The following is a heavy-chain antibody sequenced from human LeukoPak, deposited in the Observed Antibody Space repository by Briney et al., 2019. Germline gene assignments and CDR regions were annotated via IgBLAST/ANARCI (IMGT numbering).Heavy chain of an antibody. D-gene: IGHD6-13*01. CDR1: GFTFSSYS. J-gene: IGHJ4*02. V-gene: IGHV3-9*01. CDR2: ISWNSGSI. CDR3: AKVAYSSSWYYFDY. Sequence: PGGSLRLSCVVSGFTFSSYSMNWVRQAPGKGLEWVSGISWNSGSIGYADSVKGRFTISRDNAKNSLYLQMNSLRAEDTALYYCAKVAYSSSWYYFDYWGQGTLVTVSS.